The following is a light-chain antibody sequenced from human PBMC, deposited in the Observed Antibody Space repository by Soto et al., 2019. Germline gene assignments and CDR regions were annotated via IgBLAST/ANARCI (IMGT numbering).Light chain of an antibody. CDR2: EVN. CDR1: SSDVGFFNY. Sequence: LTKPPSGNSLHGRWVSISRKKTSSDVGFFNYVSWYQHHPGKVPKFLIYEVNKRPSGVPDRFSGSKSGNTASLTVSGLQPEDEAEYFCSSFVDGTSYVFGTGTKVTVL. J-gene: IGLJ1*01. CDR3: SSFVDGTSYV. V-gene: IGLV2-8*02.